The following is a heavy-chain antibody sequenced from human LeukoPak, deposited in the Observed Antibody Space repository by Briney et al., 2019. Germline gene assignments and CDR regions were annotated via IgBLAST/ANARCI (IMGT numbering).Heavy chain of an antibody. V-gene: IGHV4-39*07. CDR3: ARVLLWFGEQSTHFDY. CDR2: IYYSGST. Sequence: PSETLSLTCTVSGGSISSSSYYWGWIRQPPGKGLEWIGSIYYSGSTYCNPSLKSRVTISVDTSKNQFSLKLSSVTAADTAVYYCARVLLWFGEQSTHFDYWGQGTLVTVSS. CDR1: GGSISSSSYY. J-gene: IGHJ4*02. D-gene: IGHD3-10*01.